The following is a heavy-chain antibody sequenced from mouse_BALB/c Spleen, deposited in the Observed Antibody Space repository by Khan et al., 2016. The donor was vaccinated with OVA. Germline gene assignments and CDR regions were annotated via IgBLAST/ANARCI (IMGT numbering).Heavy chain of an antibody. CDR1: GYSITSDYA. J-gene: IGHJ2*01. CDR2: ISYRGNT. Sequence: QLEESGPGLVKPSQSLSLTCTVTGYSITSDYAWNWIRQFPGNKLEWMGFISYRGNTNYNPSLKSRISITRDTSKNQFFLQLNSVTTEDTATXYCARVYGGDFDYWGQGTTLTVSS. V-gene: IGHV3-2*02. D-gene: IGHD1-1*01. CDR3: ARVYGGDFDY.